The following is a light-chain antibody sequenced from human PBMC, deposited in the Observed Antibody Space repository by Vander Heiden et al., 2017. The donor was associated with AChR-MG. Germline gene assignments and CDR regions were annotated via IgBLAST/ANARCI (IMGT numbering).Light chain of an antibody. CDR1: ALPKKY. J-gene: IGLJ3*02. Sequence: SYELTQPPSVSVSPGQTARITCSGEALPKKYAYWYQQKSGQAPVLVIYEDSKRPSGIPERFSGSSSGTMATLTISGAQVEDEADYYCYSTDSSCNHRVFGGGTKLTVL. V-gene: IGLV3-10*01. CDR3: YSTDSSCNHRV. CDR2: EDS.